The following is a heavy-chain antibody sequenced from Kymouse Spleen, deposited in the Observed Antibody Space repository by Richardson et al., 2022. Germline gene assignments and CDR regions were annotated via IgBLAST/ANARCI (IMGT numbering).Heavy chain of an antibody. D-gene: IGHD2-2*02. J-gene: IGHJ5*02. V-gene: IGHV3-30*18. CDR2: ISYDGSNK. CDR3: AKGRYCSSTSCYNWNYGDWFDP. CDR1: GFTFSSYG. Sequence: QVQLVESGGGVVQPGRSLRLSCAASGFTFSSYGMHWVRQAPGKGLEWVAVISYDGSNKYYADSVKGRFTISRDNSKNTLYLQMNSLRAEDTAVYYCAKGRYCSSTSCYNWNYGDWFDPWGQGTLVTVSS.